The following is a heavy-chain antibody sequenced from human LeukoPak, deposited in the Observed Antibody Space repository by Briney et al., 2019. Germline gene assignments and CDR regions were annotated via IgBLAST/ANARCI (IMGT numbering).Heavy chain of an antibody. V-gene: IGHV3-21*01. CDR1: GFTFSSYC. CDR2: ISSNSSYI. CDR3: ATARAPVRYNWKDDCETSTHLFDY. D-gene: IGHD1-20*01. J-gene: IGHJ4*02. Sequence: GGSLRLSCAASGFTFSSYCMNWVRQAPGKGLEWVSSISSNSSYIYYADSVKGRFTISRDNAKNSLYLQMNSLRAEDPAVYYCATARAPVRYNWKDDCETSTHLFDYWGQGTLVTVSS.